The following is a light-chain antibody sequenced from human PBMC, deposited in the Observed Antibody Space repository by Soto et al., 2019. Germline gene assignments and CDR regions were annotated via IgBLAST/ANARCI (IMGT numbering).Light chain of an antibody. CDR1: QSVSSS. J-gene: IGKJ5*01. CDR3: QQRRNWPIT. Sequence: EIVLTQSPATLSLPPGERATLSCRASQSVSSSLAWYQRKPGQAPRLLIYDASNRATGVPARFSGSGSGTDFTLTISSLEPEDFAVYFCQQRRNWPITFGQGTRLEIK. V-gene: IGKV3-11*01. CDR2: DAS.